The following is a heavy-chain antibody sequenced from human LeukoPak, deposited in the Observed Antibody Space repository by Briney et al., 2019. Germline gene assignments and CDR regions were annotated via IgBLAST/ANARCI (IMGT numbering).Heavy chain of an antibody. J-gene: IGHJ3*02. CDR3: AKEVTPDRSGFDAFDI. CDR1: GFTFSNYE. D-gene: IGHD3-22*01. CDR2: ISSRGGTI. Sequence: GGSLRLSCAASGFTFSNYEMDWVRQAPGKGLEWVSYISSRGGTIYYADSVKGRFTISRDNAKNSLYLQMNSLRAEDTAVYYCAKEVTPDRSGFDAFDIWGQGTMVTVSS. V-gene: IGHV3-48*03.